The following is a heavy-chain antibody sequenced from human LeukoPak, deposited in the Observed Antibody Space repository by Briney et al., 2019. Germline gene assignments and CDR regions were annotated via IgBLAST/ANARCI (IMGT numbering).Heavy chain of an antibody. J-gene: IGHJ6*03. V-gene: IGHV3-30*03. D-gene: IGHD2-8*01. CDR3: ADGYCTNGVCYPYYYYYMDV. CDR1: GFTFSSYG. CDR2: ISYDGSNK. Sequence: GGSLRLSCAASGFTFSSYGMHWVRQAPGKGLEWVAVISYDGSNKYYADSVKGRFTISRDNSKNTLYLQMNSLRAEDTAVYYCADGYCTNGVCYPYYYYYMDVWGKGTTVTVSS.